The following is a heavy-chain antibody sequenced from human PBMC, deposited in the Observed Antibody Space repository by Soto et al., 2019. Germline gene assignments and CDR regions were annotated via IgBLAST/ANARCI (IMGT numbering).Heavy chain of an antibody. CDR3: ARLGVWSGAYYYMDV. CDR1: GFTFSTSW. V-gene: IGHV3-74*01. Sequence: EMQVVESGGGLVQRGGSLRLSCVASGFTFSTSWMTWVRQAPGKGLVWVARISSDGSSTRYADSVKGRFTISRDNAKNTLYLQMDILRGDDTALYYCARLGVWSGAYYYMDVWGKGTTVTVSS. J-gene: IGHJ6*03. D-gene: IGHD3-3*01. CDR2: ISSDGSST.